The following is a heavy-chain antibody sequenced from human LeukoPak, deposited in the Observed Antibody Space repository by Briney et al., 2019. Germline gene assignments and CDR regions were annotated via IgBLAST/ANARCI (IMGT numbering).Heavy chain of an antibody. CDR3: AKDQKDIVVVVAATKSFDP. J-gene: IGHJ5*02. Sequence: GGSLRLSCAASGFTFSSYAMSWVRQAPGKGLEWVSAISGSGGSTYYADSVKGRFTISRDNSKNTLYLQMNSLRAEDTAVYYCAKDQKDIVVVVAATKSFDPWGQGTLVTVSS. CDR2: ISGSGGST. CDR1: GFTFSSYA. D-gene: IGHD2-15*01. V-gene: IGHV3-23*01.